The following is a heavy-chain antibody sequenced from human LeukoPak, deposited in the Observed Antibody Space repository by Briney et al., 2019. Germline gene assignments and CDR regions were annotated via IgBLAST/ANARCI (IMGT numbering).Heavy chain of an antibody. D-gene: IGHD3-10*01. Sequence: GESLKISCKASGYSFADYWIGWVRQMPGKGLEWMGIIYPGDSDTRYSPSFQGQVTISADKSIRTAYLQWSSLKASDIAMYYCARSDQLRWFGDPRRPYYYGMDVWGQGTTVTVSS. CDR3: ARSDQLRWFGDPRRPYYYGMDV. CDR1: GYSFADYW. V-gene: IGHV5-51*01. CDR2: IYPGDSDT. J-gene: IGHJ6*02.